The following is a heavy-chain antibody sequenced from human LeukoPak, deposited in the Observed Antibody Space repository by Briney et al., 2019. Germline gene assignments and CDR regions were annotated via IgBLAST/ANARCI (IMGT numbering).Heavy chain of an antibody. CDR2: IRYDGSNK. V-gene: IGHV3-30*02. Sequence: GGSLRLSCADSGFTFSTYSMNWVRQAPGKGLEWVAFIRYDGSNKYYADSVKGRFTISRDNSKNTLYLQMNSLRAEDTAVYYCAKDPRLGGNAFDIWGQGTMVTVSS. J-gene: IGHJ3*02. D-gene: IGHD5-12*01. CDR1: GFTFSTYS. CDR3: AKDPRLGGNAFDI.